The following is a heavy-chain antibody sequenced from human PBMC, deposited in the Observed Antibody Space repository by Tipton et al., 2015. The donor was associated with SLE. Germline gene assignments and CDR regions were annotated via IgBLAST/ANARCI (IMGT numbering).Heavy chain of an antibody. CDR3: ASGILTGNAAFDV. D-gene: IGHD3-9*01. V-gene: IGHV4-34*01. CDR2: VNHSGRN. J-gene: IGHJ3*01. CDR1: GGSISSYY. Sequence: TLSLTCTVSGGSISSYYWSWIRQPPGKGLEWIGEVNHSGRNNCNPSLKSRVTISVDTSKNQFSLKLTSVTAADTAVYYCASGILTGNAAFDVWGQGTMVTVSP.